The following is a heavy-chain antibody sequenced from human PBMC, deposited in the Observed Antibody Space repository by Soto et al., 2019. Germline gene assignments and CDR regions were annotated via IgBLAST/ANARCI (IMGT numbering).Heavy chain of an antibody. V-gene: IGHV3-23*01. CDR3: YTMSYARWFDP. J-gene: IGHJ5*02. CDR2: ISGSGGST. Sequence: GGSLRLSCAASGFTFSSYAMSWVRQAPGKGLEWVSAISGSGGSTYYADSVKGRFTISRDNSKNTLYLQMNSLRAEDTAVYYCYTMSYARWFDPWGQGTLVTVSS. D-gene: IGHD2-2*01. CDR1: GFTFSSYA.